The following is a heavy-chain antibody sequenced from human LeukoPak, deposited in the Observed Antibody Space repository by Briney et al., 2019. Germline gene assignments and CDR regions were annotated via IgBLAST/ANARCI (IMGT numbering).Heavy chain of an antibody. CDR1: GGSISSSN. D-gene: IGHD3-3*01. V-gene: IGHV3-23*01. CDR3: AKVKLFGVVLDAFDI. Sequence: ETLSLTFAVSGGSISSSNWWSWVRQPPGKGLEWVSAISGSGGSTYYADSVKGRFTISRDNSKNTLYLQMNSLRAEDTAVYYCAKVKLFGVVLDAFDIWGQGTMVTVSS. J-gene: IGHJ3*02. CDR2: ISGSGGST.